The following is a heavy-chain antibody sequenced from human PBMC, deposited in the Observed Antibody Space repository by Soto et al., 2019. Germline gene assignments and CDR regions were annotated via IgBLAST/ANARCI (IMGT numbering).Heavy chain of an antibody. CDR2: IYYSGST. CDR3: ACSYDYGFFPPGY. CDR1: GGSISSYY. J-gene: IGHJ4*02. Sequence: QVQLQESGPGLVKPSETLSLTCTVSGGSISSYYWSWIRQPPGKGLEWIGYIYYSGSTNYNPSLKSRVTISVDTSKNQFSLKLSSVTAADTAVYYCACSYDYGFFPPGYWGQGTLVTVSS. V-gene: IGHV4-59*01. D-gene: IGHD4-17*01.